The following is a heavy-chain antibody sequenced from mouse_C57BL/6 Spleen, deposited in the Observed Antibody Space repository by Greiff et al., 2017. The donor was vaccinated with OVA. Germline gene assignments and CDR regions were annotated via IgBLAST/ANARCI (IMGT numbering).Heavy chain of an antibody. J-gene: IGHJ4*01. V-gene: IGHV2-6-1*01. D-gene: IGHD2-4*01. CDR1: GFSLTSYG. Sequence: VHLVESGPGLVAPSQSLSITCTVSGFSLTSYGVHWVRQPPGKGLEWLVVIWSDGSTTYNSALKSRLSISKDNSKSQVFLKMNSLQTDDTAMYYCARHGIYYDYDGGYYYAMDYWGQGTSVTVSS. CDR3: ARHGIYYDYDGGYYYAMDY. CDR2: IWSDGST.